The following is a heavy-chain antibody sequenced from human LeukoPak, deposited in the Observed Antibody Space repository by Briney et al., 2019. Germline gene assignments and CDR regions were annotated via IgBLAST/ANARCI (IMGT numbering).Heavy chain of an antibody. CDR1: GYTFTGYY. Sequence: ASVKVSCKASGYTFTGYYMHWVRQAPGQGLEWMGWINPNSGGTNYAQKFQGRVTMTRDTSISTAYMELSRLRSDDTAVYYCARDPLPYSSSWYYFDYWGQGTLVTVSS. V-gene: IGHV1-2*02. CDR3: ARDPLPYSSSWYYFDY. D-gene: IGHD6-13*01. J-gene: IGHJ4*02. CDR2: INPNSGGT.